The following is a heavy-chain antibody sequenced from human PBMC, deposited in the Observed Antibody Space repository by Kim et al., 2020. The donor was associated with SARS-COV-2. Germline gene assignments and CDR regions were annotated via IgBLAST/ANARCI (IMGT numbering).Heavy chain of an antibody. D-gene: IGHD3-22*01. J-gene: IGHJ5*02. V-gene: IGHV4-39*07. Sequence: PSLKSRVTISVDTSKNQFSLKLSSVTAADTAFYYCARTFGDSSVYNWFDPWGQGTLVTVSS. CDR3: ARTFGDSSVYNWFDP.